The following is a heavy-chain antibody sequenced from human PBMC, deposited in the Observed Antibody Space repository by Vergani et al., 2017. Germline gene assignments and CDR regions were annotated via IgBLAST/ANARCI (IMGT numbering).Heavy chain of an antibody. Sequence: QVQLQESGPGLVKPSQTLSLTCTVSDGSIRSGSYYWSWIRQPAGKGLEWIGRIYTSGSTNYSPSLMSRVTISVDTSKKQFSLKLSSVTAADTAVYYCARNRANFIDYWGQGTLVTVSS. CDR2: IYTSGST. CDR1: DGSIRSGSYY. D-gene: IGHD2/OR15-2a*01. J-gene: IGHJ4*02. CDR3: ARNRANFIDY. V-gene: IGHV4-61*02.